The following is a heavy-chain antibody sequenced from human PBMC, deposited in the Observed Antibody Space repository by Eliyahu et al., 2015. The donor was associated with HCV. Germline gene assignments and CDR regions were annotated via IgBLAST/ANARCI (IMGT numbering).Heavy chain of an antibody. V-gene: IGHV3-23*01. D-gene: IGHD2-15*01. CDR1: GFIFSXCG. J-gene: IGHJ3*02. CDR2: IRGSGGDT. CDR3: LLFCSGNSCYFDTFDI. Sequence: EVHFLESGGGLVQPGGSLTLSCAXSGFIFSXCGRSWVRQAPGKGLEWVSTIRGSGGDTYYADSVKGRFTISRDDSKNTLYLQMNSLRVEDTAIYYCLLFCSGNSCYFDTFDIWGQGTMVTVSS.